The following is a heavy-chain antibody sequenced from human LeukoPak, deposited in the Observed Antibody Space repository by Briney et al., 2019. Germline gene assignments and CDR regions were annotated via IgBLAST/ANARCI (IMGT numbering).Heavy chain of an antibody. CDR3: ANSGPYSGSYFADQTIDY. J-gene: IGHJ4*02. Sequence: PGGSLRLSCAASGLAFSDYWMSWVRQAPGKGLEWVANIKPDGGHQNYVDSVKGRFTISRDNAKNSLYLQMNSLRAEDTAVYYCANSGPYSGSYFADQTIDYWGQGTLVTVSS. V-gene: IGHV3-7*03. CDR2: IKPDGGHQ. CDR1: GLAFSDYW. D-gene: IGHD1-26*01.